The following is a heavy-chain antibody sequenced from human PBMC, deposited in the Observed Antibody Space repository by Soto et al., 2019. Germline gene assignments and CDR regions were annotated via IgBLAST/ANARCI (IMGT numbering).Heavy chain of an antibody. CDR2: ISGSGGST. J-gene: IGHJ6*02. V-gene: IGHV3-23*01. Sequence: EVQLLESGGGLVQPGGSLRLSCAASGFTFSSYAMSWVRQAPGKGLEWVSAISGSGGSTYYADSVKGRFTISRDNSKNTLYLQMNSLRAEDTAVYYCAKVEYYDFWSGYPLYYYYGMDVWGQGTTVTVSS. CDR3: AKVEYYDFWSGYPLYYYYGMDV. CDR1: GFTFSSYA. D-gene: IGHD3-3*01.